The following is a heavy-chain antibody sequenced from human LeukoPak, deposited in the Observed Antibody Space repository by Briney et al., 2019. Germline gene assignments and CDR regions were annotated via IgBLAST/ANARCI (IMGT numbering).Heavy chain of an antibody. V-gene: IGHV4-59*01. CDR3: ARETTIFGVVAGFDP. CDR1: GGSISSYY. Sequence: SETLSLTCTVSGGSISSYYWSWIRQPPGKGLEWIGYIYYSGSTNYNPSLKSRVTISVDTSMNQFSLKLSSVTAADTAVYYCARETTIFGVVAGFDPWGQGTLVTVSS. J-gene: IGHJ5*02. D-gene: IGHD3-3*01. CDR2: IYYSGST.